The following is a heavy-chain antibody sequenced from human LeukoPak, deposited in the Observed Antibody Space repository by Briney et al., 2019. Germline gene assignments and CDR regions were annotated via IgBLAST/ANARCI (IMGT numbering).Heavy chain of an antibody. CDR1: GGSISSGSYY. V-gene: IGHV4-61*02. D-gene: IGHD2-2*01. J-gene: IGHJ3*02. Sequence: SETLSLTCTVSGGSISSGSYYWSWIRQPAGKGLEWIGRIYTSGSTKYNPSLKSRVTISVDRSKNQFSLKLSSVTAADTAVYYCARVIPAAMVAFDIWGQGTMVTVSS. CDR3: ARVIPAAMVAFDI. CDR2: IYTSGST.